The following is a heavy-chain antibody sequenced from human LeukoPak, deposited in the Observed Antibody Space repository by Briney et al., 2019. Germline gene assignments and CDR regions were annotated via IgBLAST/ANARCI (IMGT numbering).Heavy chain of an antibody. CDR3: ARGDKFSGYN. J-gene: IGHJ4*02. Sequence: PGESLRLSCAASGCTFSTYWNSWVRQAPGGGGEGVGNIHQDGNGKYYVHSVKSRFTISRDNAKNSLYLQMNSLRAEDTAVYYCARGDKFSGYNWGQGNLVTVSS. D-gene: IGHD1-1*01. V-gene: IGHV3-7*04. CDR1: GCTFSTYW. CDR2: IHQDGNGK.